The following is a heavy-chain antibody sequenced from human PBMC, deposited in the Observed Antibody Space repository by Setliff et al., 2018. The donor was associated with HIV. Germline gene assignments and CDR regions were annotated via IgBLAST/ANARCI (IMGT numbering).Heavy chain of an antibody. CDR1: GGTSSNYA. J-gene: IGHJ1*01. V-gene: IGHV1-69*13. CDR3: ARGADASGYFYREYFQH. D-gene: IGHD3-22*01. CDR2: ISPIFGTS. Sequence: SVKVSCKASGGTSSNYAINWVRQAPGQGLEWMGGISPIFGTSNYAQKFQGRVTITADESATTVYMEMSGLTSEDTAIYYCARGADASGYFYREYFQHWGQGTLVTV.